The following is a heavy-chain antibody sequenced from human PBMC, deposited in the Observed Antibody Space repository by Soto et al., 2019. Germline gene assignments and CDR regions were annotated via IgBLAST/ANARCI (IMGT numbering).Heavy chain of an antibody. D-gene: IGHD3-10*01. CDR2: ISGSGGST. CDR3: AALLWFGESIDY. Sequence: EVQLLESGGGLVQPGGSLRLSCAASGFTFRSYAMSWVRQAPGKGLEWVSAISGSGGSTYYADSVKGRFTISRDNSKNTLYLQMNSLRAEDMAVYYCAALLWFGESIDYWGQGTLVTVSS. J-gene: IGHJ4*02. CDR1: GFTFRSYA. V-gene: IGHV3-23*01.